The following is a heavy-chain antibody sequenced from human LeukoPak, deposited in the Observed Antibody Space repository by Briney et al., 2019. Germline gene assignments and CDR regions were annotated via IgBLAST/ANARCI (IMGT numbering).Heavy chain of an antibody. V-gene: IGHV4-4*07. D-gene: IGHD3-10*01. CDR1: GGSIRSYY. CDR3: ARCKDYYVSGSHYKTFDY. J-gene: IGHJ4*02. Sequence: SETLSLACTVSGGSIRSYYWNWIRQPAGKGLEWIGRIYSSGYTNYNPSLKNRASMSVDTSKNQFSLKLSSVTAADTAVYYCARCKDYYVSGSHYKTFDYWGQGTLVTVSS. CDR2: IYSSGYT.